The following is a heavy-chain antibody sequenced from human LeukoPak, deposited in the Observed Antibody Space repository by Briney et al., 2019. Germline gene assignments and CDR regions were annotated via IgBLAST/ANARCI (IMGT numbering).Heavy chain of an antibody. Sequence: GGSLRLSCAASGFSFTRYAMTWVRQAPGKGLEWVSAAGEDGGTTYYADSVKGRFAISRDNSKKTLYLQMNSLRAEDTAVYCCARFWGSYPSDYWGQGTLVTLSS. CDR3: ARFWGSYPSDY. D-gene: IGHD3-16*01. J-gene: IGHJ4*02. CDR2: AGEDGGTT. CDR1: GFSFTRYA. V-gene: IGHV3-23*01.